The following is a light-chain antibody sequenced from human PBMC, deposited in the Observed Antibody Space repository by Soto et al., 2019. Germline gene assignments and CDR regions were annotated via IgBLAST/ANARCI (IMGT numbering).Light chain of an antibody. CDR3: NPYTNPRPPV. V-gene: IGLV2-14*01. Sequence: QSALTQPASVSGSPGQSITISCTGTSSDVGGYNFVSWYQQHPGKAPKLIIYEVSHRPSGVSNRFSGSKSGNTASLTISGPQAAVEAEFSCNPYTNPRPPVFRGRTKVTVL. CDR1: SSDVGGYNF. J-gene: IGLJ2*01. CDR2: EVS.